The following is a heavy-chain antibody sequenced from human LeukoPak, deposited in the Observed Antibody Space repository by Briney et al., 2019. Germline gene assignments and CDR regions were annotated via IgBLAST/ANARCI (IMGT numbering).Heavy chain of an antibody. V-gene: IGHV3-23*01. CDR1: GFTFSSYG. CDR3: AKDAIYGSGDYYYYYMDV. Sequence: GGTLRLSCAASGFTFSSYGMSWVRQAPGKGLEWVSAISGSGGSTYYADSVKGRFTISRDNSKNTLHLQMNSLRAEDTAVYYCAKDAIYGSGDYYYYYMDVWGKGTTVTISS. CDR2: ISGSGGST. D-gene: IGHD3-10*01. J-gene: IGHJ6*03.